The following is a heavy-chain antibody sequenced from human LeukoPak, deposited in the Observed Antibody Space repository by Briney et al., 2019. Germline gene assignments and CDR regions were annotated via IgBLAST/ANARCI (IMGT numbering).Heavy chain of an antibody. Sequence: PSETLSLTCTVSGGSISTTYYWGWIRQPPGKGPEWIGTIHYTGSTYYNPSLNSRVTISVDTSKNQFSLKLSSVTAADTAVYYCARVDDILTGYSPGGYYYMDVWGKGTTVTVSS. V-gene: IGHV4-39*01. CDR1: GGSISTTYY. CDR3: ARVDDILTGYSPGGYYYMDV. CDR2: IHYTGST. J-gene: IGHJ6*03. D-gene: IGHD3-9*01.